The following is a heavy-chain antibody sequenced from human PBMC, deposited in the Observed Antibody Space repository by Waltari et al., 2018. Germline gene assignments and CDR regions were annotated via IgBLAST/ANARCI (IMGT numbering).Heavy chain of an antibody. V-gene: IGHV1-24*01. CDR2: FEPEDGET. D-gene: IGHD3-10*01. J-gene: IGHJ6*02. CDR1: GYTLTELS. Sequence: QEQLVQSGAEVWEPGASVKVSCMASGYTLTELSMHWVRPAPGKGLEWMGGFEPEDGETIYAEKFQGRVTMTEDTSTDTAYMELSSLRSEDTAVYYCATAYGSGRADYYYYGMDVWGQGTTVTVSS. CDR3: ATAYGSGRADYYYYGMDV.